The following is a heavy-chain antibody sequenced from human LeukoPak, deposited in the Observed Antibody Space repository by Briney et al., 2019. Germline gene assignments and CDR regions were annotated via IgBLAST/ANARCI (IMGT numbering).Heavy chain of an antibody. D-gene: IGHD6-13*01. CDR2: ISSSSSYI. Sequence: PGGSLRLSCAASGFTFSSYSMNWVRQAPGKGLEWVSSISSSSSYIYYADSVKGRFTISRDNAKNSLYLQMNSLGAEDTALYYCAKVWYISTWLDAFDVWGQGTMVTVSS. CDR1: GFTFSSYS. CDR3: AKVWYISTWLDAFDV. V-gene: IGHV3-21*04. J-gene: IGHJ3*01.